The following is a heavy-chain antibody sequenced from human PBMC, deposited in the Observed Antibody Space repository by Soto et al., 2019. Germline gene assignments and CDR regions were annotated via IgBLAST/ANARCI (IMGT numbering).Heavy chain of an antibody. CDR3: ASLYGYDAVPYYSYFSGMDV. D-gene: IGHD5-12*01. Sequence: PGESLKISCKGSGYSFTSYWIGWVRQMPGKGLEWMGIIYPGDSDTRYSPSFQGQVTISADKSISTAYLQWSSLKASDTAMYYCASLYGYDAVPYYSYFSGMDVGGQGTTVTVSS. J-gene: IGHJ6*02. CDR1: GYSFTSYW. CDR2: IYPGDSDT. V-gene: IGHV5-51*01.